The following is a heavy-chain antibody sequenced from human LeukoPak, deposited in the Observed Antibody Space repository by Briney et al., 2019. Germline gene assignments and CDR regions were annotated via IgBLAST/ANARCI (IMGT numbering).Heavy chain of an antibody. V-gene: IGHV3-30*18. Sequence: GGSLRLSCAASGFTFSSYGMHWVRQAPGKGLEWVAVISYDGSNKYYADSVKGRFTISRDNSKNTLYLQMNSLRAEDTAVYYCAKDGTNDYGDYFDYWGQGTLVTVSS. CDR1: GFTFSSYG. CDR2: ISYDGSNK. CDR3: AKDGTNDYGDYFDY. J-gene: IGHJ4*02. D-gene: IGHD4-17*01.